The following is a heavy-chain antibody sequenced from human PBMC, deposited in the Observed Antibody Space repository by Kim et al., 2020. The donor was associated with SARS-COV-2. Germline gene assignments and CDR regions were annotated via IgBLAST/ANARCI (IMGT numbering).Heavy chain of an antibody. CDR1: GFTFSSYG. CDR2: ISYDGSNK. V-gene: IGHV3-30*18. CDR3: AKPSSGSSSWSPLDY. J-gene: IGHJ4*02. D-gene: IGHD6-13*01. Sequence: GGSLRLSCAASGFTFSSYGMHWVRQAPGKGLEWVAVISYDGSNKYYADSVKGRFTISRDNSKNTLYLQMNSLRAEDTAVYYCAKPSSGSSSWSPLDYWGQGTLVTVSS.